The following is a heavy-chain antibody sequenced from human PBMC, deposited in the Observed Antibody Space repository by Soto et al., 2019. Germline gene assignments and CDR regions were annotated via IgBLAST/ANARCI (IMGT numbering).Heavy chain of an antibody. CDR2: ISAYNGNT. V-gene: IGHV1-18*01. D-gene: IGHD3-3*01. CDR3: ARVLRFLEWLLSDYYYYGMDV. Sequence: ASVKVSCKASGYTFTSYGISWVRQAPEQGLEWMGWISAYNGNTNYAQKLQGRVTMTTDTSTSTAYMELRSLRSDDTAVYYCARVLRFLEWLLSDYYYYGMDVWGQGTTVTVSS. CDR1: GYTFTSYG. J-gene: IGHJ6*02.